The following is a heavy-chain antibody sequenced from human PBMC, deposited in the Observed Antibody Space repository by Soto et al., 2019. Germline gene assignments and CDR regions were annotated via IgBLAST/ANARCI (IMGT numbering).Heavy chain of an antibody. D-gene: IGHD3-3*01. CDR1: GGSISSYY. Sequence: PSETLSLTCTVSGGSISSYYWSWIRQPPGKGLEWIGYIYYSGSTNYNPSLKSRVTISVDTSKNQFSLKLSSVTAADTAVYYCARLYDFWSGYPSYDPWGQGTLVTVSS. CDR2: IYYSGST. V-gene: IGHV4-59*08. J-gene: IGHJ5*02. CDR3: ARLYDFWSGYPSYDP.